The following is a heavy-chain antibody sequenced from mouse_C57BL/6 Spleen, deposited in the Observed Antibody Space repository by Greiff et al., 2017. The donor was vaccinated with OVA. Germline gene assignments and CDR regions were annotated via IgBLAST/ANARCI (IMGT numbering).Heavy chain of an antibody. J-gene: IGHJ2*01. CDR3: ARSPTTVVATDYFDY. V-gene: IGHV1-69*01. CDR2: IDPSDSYT. Sequence: VQLQQPGAELVMPGASVKLSCKASGYTFPSYWMHWVKQRPGQGLEWIGEIDPSDSYTNYNQKFKGKSTLTVDKSSSTAYMQLSSLTSEDSAVYYCARSPTTVVATDYFDYWGQGTTLTVSS. CDR1: GYTFPSYW. D-gene: IGHD1-1*01.